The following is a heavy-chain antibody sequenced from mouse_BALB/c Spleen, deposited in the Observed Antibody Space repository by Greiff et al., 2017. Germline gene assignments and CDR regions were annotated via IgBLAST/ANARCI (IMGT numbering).Heavy chain of an antibody. D-gene: IGHD2-2*01. Sequence: EVKLQESGPGLVKPSQSLSLTCSVTGYSITSGYYWNWIRQFPGNKLEWMGYISYDGSNNYNPSLKNRISITRDTSKNQFFLKLNSVTTEDTATYYCARDGVNPAMDYWGQGTSVTVPS. CDR2: ISYDGSN. CDR3: ARDGVNPAMDY. CDR1: GYSITSGYY. V-gene: IGHV3-6*02. J-gene: IGHJ4*01.